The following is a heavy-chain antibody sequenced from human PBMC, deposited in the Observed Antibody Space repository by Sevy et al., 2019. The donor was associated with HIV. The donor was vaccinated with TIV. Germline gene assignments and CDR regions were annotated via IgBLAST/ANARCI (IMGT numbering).Heavy chain of an antibody. V-gene: IGHV3-21*01. D-gene: IGHD3-10*01. J-gene: IGHJ3*01. CDR2: ISGSSNYI. CDR1: GFNFDSYT. CDR3: ARPYGSGSWEAFDV. Sequence: GGSLRLSSAASGFNFDSYTMNWVRQAPGQGLEWVSSISGSSNYIYYADSLKGRFTISRDNAKNSVYLQMHSLRVDDTAVYFCARPYGSGSWEAFDVWGQGTVVTVSS.